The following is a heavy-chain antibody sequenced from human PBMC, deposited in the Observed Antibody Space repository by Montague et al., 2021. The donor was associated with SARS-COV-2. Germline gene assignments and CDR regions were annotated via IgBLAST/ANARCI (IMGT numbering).Heavy chain of an antibody. CDR1: GGSFSSYY. Sequence: SETLSLTCTVSGGSFSSYYWSWIRQSPGKRLQWLGDINYSGSTTYNPSLKSRATMSVDTSKNQLSLRLQSVTTADTAAYFCARGGGFYAYWCVFIIAAGYLDVWGQGTPVTVSS. CDR3: ARGGGFYAYWCVFIIAAGYLDV. J-gene: IGHJ6*02. D-gene: IGHD3-16*01. CDR2: INYSGST. V-gene: IGHV4-59*01.